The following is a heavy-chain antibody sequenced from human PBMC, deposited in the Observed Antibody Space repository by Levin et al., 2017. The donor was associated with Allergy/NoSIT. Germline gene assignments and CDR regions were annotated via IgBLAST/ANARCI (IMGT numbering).Heavy chain of an antibody. CDR3: TLIYGDYPTGFDY. V-gene: IGHV3-49*03. CDR2: IRSKAYGGTT. D-gene: IGHD4-17*01. CDR1: GFTFGDYA. Sequence: GESLKISCTASGFTFGDYAMSWFRQAPGKGLEWVGFIRSKAYGGTTEYAASVKGRFTISRDDSKSIAYLQMNSLKTEDTAVYYCTLIYGDYPTGFDYWGQGTLVTVSS. J-gene: IGHJ4*02.